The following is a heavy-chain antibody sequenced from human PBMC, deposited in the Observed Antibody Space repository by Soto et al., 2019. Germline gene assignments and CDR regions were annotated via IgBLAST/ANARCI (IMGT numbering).Heavy chain of an antibody. CDR2: IIPIFGTA. D-gene: IGHD2-2*01. CDR1: GGTFSSYA. J-gene: IGHJ6*02. V-gene: IGHV1-69*12. CDR3: ARENCISTSCHHLLGYYYYGMDV. Sequence: QVQLVQSGAEVKKPGSSVKVSCKASGGTFSSYAISWVRQAPGQGLEWMGGIIPIFGTANYAQKFQGRVTITADESTSTAYRELSSLRSEDTAVYYCARENCISTSCHHLLGYYYYGMDVWGQGTTVTVSS.